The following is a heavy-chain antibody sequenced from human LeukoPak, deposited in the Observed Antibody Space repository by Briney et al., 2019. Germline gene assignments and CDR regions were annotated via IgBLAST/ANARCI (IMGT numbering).Heavy chain of an antibody. D-gene: IGHD6-13*01. J-gene: IGHJ5*02. CDR2: IYYSGST. V-gene: IGHV4-59*01. CDR3: ASGSPNWFDP. CDR1: GGSISSYY. Sequence: SETLSLTCTVSGGSISSYYWSWIRQPPGKGLEWIGYIYYSGSTNYNPSLKSRVTISVDTSKNQFSLKLSSATAADTAVYYRASGSPNWFDPWGQGTLVTVSS.